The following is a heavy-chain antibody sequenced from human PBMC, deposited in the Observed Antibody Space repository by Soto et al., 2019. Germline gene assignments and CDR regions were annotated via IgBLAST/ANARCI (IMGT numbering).Heavy chain of an antibody. V-gene: IGHV3-30*19. CDR1: GFTFSDYG. D-gene: IGHD2-15*01. CDR3: AIAKRRCSGGHCHGMDN. Sequence: QVHLVESGGGVVQPGRSLRLSCTVSGFTFSDYGMHWVRRAPDKGLEWVAVISYDGKNKYVTDSVKGRFSISRDNFSNTLTLQMNNLRPKDTAVYYCAIAKRRCSGGHCHGMDNWGQGTLVTVS. CDR2: ISYDGKNK. J-gene: IGHJ4*02.